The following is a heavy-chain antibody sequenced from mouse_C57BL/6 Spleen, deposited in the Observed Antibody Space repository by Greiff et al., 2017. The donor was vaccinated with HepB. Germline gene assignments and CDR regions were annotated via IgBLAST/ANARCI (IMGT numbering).Heavy chain of an antibody. CDR1: GYTFTSYW. CDR2: IDPSDSYT. J-gene: IGHJ3*01. Sequence: VKLQQPGAELVMPGASVKLSCKASGYTFTSYWMHWVKQRPGQGLEWIGEIDPSDSYTNYNQKFKGKSTLTVDKSSSTAYMQLSSLTSEDSAVYYCARHYSNYAWFAYWGQGTLVTVSA. CDR3: ARHYSNYAWFAY. V-gene: IGHV1-69*01. D-gene: IGHD2-5*01.